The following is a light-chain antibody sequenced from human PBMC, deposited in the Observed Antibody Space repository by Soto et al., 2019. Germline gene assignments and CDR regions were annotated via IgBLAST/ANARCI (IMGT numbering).Light chain of an antibody. CDR1: NMRTKR. Sequence: SYELTQPPSVSVAPGQTARLTCGGANMRTKRVHWYQQRPGQSPILVLYDDDDRPSGIPERFSGSNSGNTATLTINRVAAGDERDYYCQVWDSSSEHVVFGGGTKLTVL. J-gene: IGLJ2*01. CDR3: QVWDSSSEHVV. V-gene: IGLV3-21*02. CDR2: DDD.